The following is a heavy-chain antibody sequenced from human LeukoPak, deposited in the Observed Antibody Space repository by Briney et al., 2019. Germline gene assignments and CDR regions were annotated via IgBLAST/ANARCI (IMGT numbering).Heavy chain of an antibody. J-gene: IGHJ4*02. CDR3: ARGCSSTSCYAEGVGVY. D-gene: IGHD2-2*01. Sequence: ASVKVSCKASGYTFTSYDINWVRQATGEGIEWMGWMNPNSGNTGYAQKFQGRVTMTRNTSISTAYMELSSLRSEDTAVYYCARGCSSTSCYAEGVGVYWGQGTLVTVSS. V-gene: IGHV1-8*01. CDR2: MNPNSGNT. CDR1: GYTFTSYD.